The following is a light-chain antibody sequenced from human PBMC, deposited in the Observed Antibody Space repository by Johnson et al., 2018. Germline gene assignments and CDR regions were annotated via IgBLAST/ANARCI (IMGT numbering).Light chain of an antibody. Sequence: QSVLTQPPSVSAAPGQKVTISCSGSSSNIGNNYVSWYQQLPGTAPKLLIYENNKRPSGIPDRFSGSKSGTSATLGITGLQTGDEADYYGGTWDSSLSAGKVFGTGTKVTCL. CDR1: SSNIGNNY. V-gene: IGLV1-51*02. CDR3: GTWDSSLSAGKV. J-gene: IGLJ1*01. CDR2: ENN.